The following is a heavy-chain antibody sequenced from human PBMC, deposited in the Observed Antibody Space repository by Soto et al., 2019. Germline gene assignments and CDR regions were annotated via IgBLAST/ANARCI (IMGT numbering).Heavy chain of an antibody. Sequence: PGGSLRLSCAASVFTFSSYAMSWVRQAPGKGLEWVSAISGSGGSTYYADSVKGRFTISRDNSKNTLYLQMNSLRAEDTAVYYCVRGYNYGPIDYWGQGTLVTVSS. CDR2: ISGSGGST. CDR3: VRGYNYGPIDY. D-gene: IGHD3-16*01. J-gene: IGHJ4*02. CDR1: VFTFSSYA. V-gene: IGHV3-23*01.